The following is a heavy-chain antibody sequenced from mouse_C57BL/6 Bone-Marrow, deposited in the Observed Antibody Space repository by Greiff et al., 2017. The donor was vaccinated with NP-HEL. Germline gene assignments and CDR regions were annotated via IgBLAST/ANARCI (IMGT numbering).Heavy chain of an antibody. J-gene: IGHJ1*03. Sequence: QVQLQQSGPELVKPGASVKISCKASGYAFSSSWMNWVKQRPGKGLEWIGRIYPGDGDTNYNGKFKGKATLTADKSSSTAYMQLSSLTSEDSAVYFCARSGGYYGSIWYFDVWGTGTTVTVSS. CDR2: IYPGDGDT. CDR1: GYAFSSSW. V-gene: IGHV1-82*01. CDR3: ARSGGYYGSIWYFDV. D-gene: IGHD1-1*01.